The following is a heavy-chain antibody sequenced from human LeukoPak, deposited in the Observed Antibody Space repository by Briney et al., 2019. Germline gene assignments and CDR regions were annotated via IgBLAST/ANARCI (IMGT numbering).Heavy chain of an antibody. V-gene: IGHV3-21*01. CDR2: TSSSSSYI. CDR1: GFTFSSYA. D-gene: IGHD3-3*01. Sequence: PGRSLRLSCAASGFTFSSYAMHWVRQAPGKGLEWVSSTSSSSSYIYYADSVKGRFTISRDNAKNSLYLQMNSLRAEDTAVYYCARDGHGDFWRARRTYYMDVWGKGTTVTVSS. CDR3: ARDGHGDFWRARRTYYMDV. J-gene: IGHJ6*03.